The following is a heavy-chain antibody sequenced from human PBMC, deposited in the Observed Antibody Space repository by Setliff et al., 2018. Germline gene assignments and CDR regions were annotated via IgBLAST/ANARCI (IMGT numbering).Heavy chain of an antibody. J-gene: IGHJ4*02. CDR3: AKGSYSYGL. CDR1: GFTFSSYA. D-gene: IGHD5-18*01. CDR2: ISSSGGST. V-gene: IGHV3-23*01. Sequence: GESLKLSCAASGFTFSSYAMSWVRQAPGKGLEWVSAISSSGGSTYYADSVKGRFTISRDNSKNTLYLQMNSLRAEDTAVYYCAKGSYSYGLWGQGTLVTVSS.